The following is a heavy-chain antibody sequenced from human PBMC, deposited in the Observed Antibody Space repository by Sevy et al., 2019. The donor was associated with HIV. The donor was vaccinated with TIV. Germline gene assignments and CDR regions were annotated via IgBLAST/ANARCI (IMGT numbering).Heavy chain of an antibody. V-gene: IGHV3-23*01. D-gene: IGHD1-7*01. CDR3: ARPSWNFRADWFDT. Sequence: GGSLRLSCKVTGLTSGAFAMSWVRQAPGKGLEWISFFSGSGVLTHYADSGKGRFTISRDRAKGTVDLEMNILRGDDTAVYYCARPSWNFRADWFDTWGQGTLVTVSS. CDR1: GLTSGAFA. J-gene: IGHJ5*02. CDR2: FSGSGVLT.